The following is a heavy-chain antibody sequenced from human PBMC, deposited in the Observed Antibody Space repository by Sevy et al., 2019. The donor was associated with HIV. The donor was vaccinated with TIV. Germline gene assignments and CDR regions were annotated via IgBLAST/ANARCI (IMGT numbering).Heavy chain of an antibody. CDR2: IRYDGSNK. CDR3: ANGGDFWSGYYGMDV. J-gene: IGHJ6*02. Sequence: GGSLRLSCAASGFTFSSYGMHWVRQAPGKGLEWVAFIRYDGSNKYYADSVKGRFTISRDNSKNTLYLQMNSLRAEDTAVYYCANGGDFWSGYYGMDVWGQGTTVTVSS. V-gene: IGHV3-30*02. D-gene: IGHD3-3*01. CDR1: GFTFSSYG.